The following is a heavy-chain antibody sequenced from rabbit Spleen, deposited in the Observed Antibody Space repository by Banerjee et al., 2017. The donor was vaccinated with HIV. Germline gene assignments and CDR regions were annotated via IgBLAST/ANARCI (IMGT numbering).Heavy chain of an antibody. Sequence: LEESGGGLVQPEGSLTLTCKASGFSFSDRDVMCWVRQAPGKGLEWIACINASTGKPVYATWASGRFTISRTSSTTVTLRMTSLTAADTATYFCARDLVVVIGWNFNLWGQGTLVTVS. CDR3: ARDLVVVIGWNFNL. V-gene: IGHV1S45*01. CDR1: GFSFSDRDV. CDR2: INASTGKP. D-gene: IGHD8-1*01. J-gene: IGHJ4*01.